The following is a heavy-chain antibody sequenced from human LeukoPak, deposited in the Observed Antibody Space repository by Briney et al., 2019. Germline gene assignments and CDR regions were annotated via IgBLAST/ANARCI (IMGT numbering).Heavy chain of an antibody. D-gene: IGHD6-13*01. Sequence: SVKVSCKASGGTFSSYAISWVRQAPGQGLEWMGGIIPIFGTANYAQKFQGRVTITADKSTSTAYMELSSLRSEDTAVYYCARRSIAAAPNNWFDPWGQGTLVTVSS. CDR3: ARRSIAAAPNNWFDP. J-gene: IGHJ5*02. V-gene: IGHV1-69*06. CDR1: GGTFSSYA. CDR2: IIPIFGTA.